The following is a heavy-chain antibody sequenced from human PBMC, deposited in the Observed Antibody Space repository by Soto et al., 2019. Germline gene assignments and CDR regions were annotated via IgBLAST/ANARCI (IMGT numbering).Heavy chain of an antibody. J-gene: IGHJ5*02. CDR2: ISSSSSTI. V-gene: IGHV3-48*02. CDR3: ARDLGYCSSTSCYAGFDP. CDR1: GFTFSSYS. D-gene: IGHD2-2*01. Sequence: GGSLRLSCAASGFTFSSYSMNSVRQAPGKGLEWVSYISSSSSTIYYADSVKGRFTISRDNAKNSLYLQMNSLRDEDTAVYYCARDLGYCSSTSCYAGFDPWGQGTLVTVSS.